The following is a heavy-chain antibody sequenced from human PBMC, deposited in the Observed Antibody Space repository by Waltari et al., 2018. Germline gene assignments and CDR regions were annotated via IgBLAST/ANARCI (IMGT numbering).Heavy chain of an antibody. Sequence: QVQLVQSGAEVKKPGASLKVSCKASGYIFTNYGISWVRQAPGQGLEWVGWISGNNGHTNCGQEFLGRLTMAKDTSTNTVYMALSRLTSDDTAVYYCAKDRHQLIEEGFLLALDPWGQGTLVTVSS. CDR2: ISGNNGHT. CDR3: AKDRHQLIEEGFLLALDP. D-gene: IGHD2-2*01. V-gene: IGHV1-18*04. J-gene: IGHJ5*02. CDR1: GYIFTNYG.